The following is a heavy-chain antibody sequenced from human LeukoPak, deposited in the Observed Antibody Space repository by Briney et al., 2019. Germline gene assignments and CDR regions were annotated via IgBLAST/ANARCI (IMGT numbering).Heavy chain of an antibody. CDR2: IWYDGSNK. CDR3: ARGLFGSYYFDY. J-gene: IGHJ4*02. Sequence: PGGSLRLSCAASGFTFSSYSMNWVRQAPGKGLEWVAVIWYDGSNKYYADSVKGRFTISRDNSKNTLSLQMNSLRAEDTAVYYCARGLFGSYYFDYWGQGTLVTVSS. D-gene: IGHD3-10*01. CDR1: GFTFSSYS. V-gene: IGHV3-33*08.